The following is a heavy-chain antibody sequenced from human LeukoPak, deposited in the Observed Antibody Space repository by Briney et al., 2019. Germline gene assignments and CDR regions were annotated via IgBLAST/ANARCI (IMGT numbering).Heavy chain of an antibody. D-gene: IGHD3-22*01. CDR2: IIRILGIA. V-gene: IGHV1-69*04. CDR3: ALQGYYDSSGLGEFDY. J-gene: IGHJ4*02. Sequence: ASVKVSCKASGGTFSSYAISWVRQAPGQGLEWMGRIIRILGIANYAQKFQGRVTITADKSTSTAYMELSRLRSEDTAVYYCALQGYYDSSGLGEFDYWGQGTLVTVSS. CDR1: GGTFSSYA.